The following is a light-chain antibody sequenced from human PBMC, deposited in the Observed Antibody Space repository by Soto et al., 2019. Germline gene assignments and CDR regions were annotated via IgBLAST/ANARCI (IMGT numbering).Light chain of an antibody. CDR2: EVS. Sequence: QSVLTQPASVSGSPGQSITISCTGTSRDIAASNFVSWYQQRPGKAPKVMIYEVSNRPSGVSNRFSGSKSGTTASLTISGRQAEDEADYYCSSYTANSVTLYVFGTGTKVTVL. V-gene: IGLV2-14*01. CDR1: SRDIAASNF. CDR3: SSYTANSVTLYV. J-gene: IGLJ1*01.